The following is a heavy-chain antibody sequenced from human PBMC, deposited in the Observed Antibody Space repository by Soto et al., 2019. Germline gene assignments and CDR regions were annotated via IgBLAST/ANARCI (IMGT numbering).Heavy chain of an antibody. Sequence: TLSLTCTVSGGSISSGGYYWSWIRQHPGKGLEWIGYIYYSGSTYYNPSLKSRVTISVDTSKNQFSLKLSSVTAADTAVYYCARISDINYYDSSDAFDIWGQGTMVTVSS. J-gene: IGHJ3*02. CDR3: ARISDINYYDSSDAFDI. CDR1: GGSISSGGYY. D-gene: IGHD3-22*01. CDR2: IYYSGST. V-gene: IGHV4-31*03.